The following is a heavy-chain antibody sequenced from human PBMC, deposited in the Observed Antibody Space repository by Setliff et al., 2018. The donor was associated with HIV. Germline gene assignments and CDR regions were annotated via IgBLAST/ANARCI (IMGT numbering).Heavy chain of an antibody. CDR3: VSCTNGVWQNYYYYYGMDV. CDR1: GGSINSYY. D-gene: IGHD2-8*01. V-gene: IGHV4-4*08. CDR2: IYTSGST. J-gene: IGHJ6*02. Sequence: PSETLSLTCTVSGGSINSYYWNWIRQPPGKGLEWIGYIYTSGSTNYNPSLKSRVTISVDTSKNQFSLKLSSVTAADTAVYYCVSCTNGVWQNYYYYYGMDVWGQGTTVTVSS.